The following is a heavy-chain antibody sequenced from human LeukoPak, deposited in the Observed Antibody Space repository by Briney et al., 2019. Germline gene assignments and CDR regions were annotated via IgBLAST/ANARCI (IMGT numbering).Heavy chain of an antibody. CDR1: GFTFSSYA. CDR2: IRYDGSNK. D-gene: IGHD4-17*01. J-gene: IGHJ5*02. Sequence: GGSLRLSCAASGFTFSSYAMSWVRQPPGKGLEWVTFIRYDGSNKYYADSVKGRFTISRDNSKNTLYLQMNSLRAEDTAVYYCAGDYGDRNWFDPWGRGTLVTVSS. CDR3: AGDYGDRNWFDP. V-gene: IGHV3-30*02.